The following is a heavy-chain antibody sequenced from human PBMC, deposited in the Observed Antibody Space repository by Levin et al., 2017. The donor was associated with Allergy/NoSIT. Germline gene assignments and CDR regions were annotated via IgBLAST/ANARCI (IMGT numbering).Heavy chain of an antibody. J-gene: IGHJ4*02. CDR1: GFTFSSYS. CDR2: ISSAHST. CDR3: ARDPLSLLTA. D-gene: IGHD2-21*02. V-gene: IGHV3-48*02. Sequence: ASVKVSCAASGFTFSSYSINWVRRAPGKGLEWVAYISSAHSTYYADSVKGRFTISRDDAKDSSHLQMNSLREEDSALYFCARDPLSLLTAWGQGTLVTVSS.